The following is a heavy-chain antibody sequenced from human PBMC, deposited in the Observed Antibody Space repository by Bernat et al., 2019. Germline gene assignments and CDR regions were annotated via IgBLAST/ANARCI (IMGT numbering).Heavy chain of an antibody. CDR2: IRYDGSKK. Sequence: QVHLVESGGGVVQPGGSLRLSCAASGFTFSSFGMHWVRQAPGKGLEWVALIRYDGSKKYYADSVKGRFTISRDKDKNSLYLQMNSLRAEDTAVYYCARDGSRRRSDYWGQGTLVTVSS. V-gene: IGHV3-30*02. CDR3: ARDGSRRRSDY. J-gene: IGHJ4*02. CDR1: GFTFSSFG. D-gene: IGHD2-2*03.